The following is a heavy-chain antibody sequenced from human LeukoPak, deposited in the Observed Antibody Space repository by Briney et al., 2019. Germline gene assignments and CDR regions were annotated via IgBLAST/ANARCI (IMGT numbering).Heavy chain of an antibody. CDR1: GGSFSGYY. CDR3: AREDIVVVPAASRVLSWFDP. V-gene: IGHV4-34*01. J-gene: IGHJ5*02. CDR2: INHSGST. D-gene: IGHD2-2*01. Sequence: SETLSLTCAVYGGSFSGYYWSWTRQPPGKGLEWIGEINHSGSTNYNPSLKSRVTISVDTSKNQFSLKLSSATAADTAVYYCAREDIVVVPAASRVLSWFDPWGQGTLVTVSS.